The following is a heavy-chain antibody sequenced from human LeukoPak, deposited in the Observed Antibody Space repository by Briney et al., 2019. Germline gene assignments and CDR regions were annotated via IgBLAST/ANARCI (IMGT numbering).Heavy chain of an antibody. CDR2: ISWNSGSI. CDR1: GFTFDDYA. Sequence: GGSLRLSCAASGFTFDDYAMHWVRQAPGKGLEWVSGISWNSGSIGYADSVKGRFTISRDNAKNSLYLQMNSLRAEDTALYYCAKSLSLRALLWFGEWGFDIWGQGTMVTVSS. J-gene: IGHJ3*02. CDR3: AKSLSLRALLWFGEWGFDI. V-gene: IGHV3-9*01. D-gene: IGHD3-10*01.